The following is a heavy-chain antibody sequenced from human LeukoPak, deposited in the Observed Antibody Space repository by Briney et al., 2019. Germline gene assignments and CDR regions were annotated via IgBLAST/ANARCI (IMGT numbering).Heavy chain of an antibody. CDR2: IIPIFGTA. V-gene: IGHV1-69*13. CDR1: GYTFTSYG. CDR3: ARVHMGRGRGYSYGNFGYFDY. J-gene: IGHJ4*02. Sequence: ASVKVSCKASGYTFTSYGISWVRQAPGQGLEWMGGIIPIFGTANYAQKFQGRVTITADESTSTAYMELSSLRSEDTAVYYCARVHMGRGRGYSYGNFGYFDYWGQGTLVTVSS. D-gene: IGHD5-18*01.